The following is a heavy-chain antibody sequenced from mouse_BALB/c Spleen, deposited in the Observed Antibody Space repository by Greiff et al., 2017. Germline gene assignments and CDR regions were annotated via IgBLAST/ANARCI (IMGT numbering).Heavy chain of an antibody. CDR2: IDPETGGT. CDR1: GYTFTDYE. D-gene: IGHD2-10*02. Sequence: QVQLQQSGAELVRPGASVTLSCKASGYTFTDYEMHWVKQTPVHGLEWIGAIDPETGGTAYNQKFKGKATFTVDTSSSTAYMQFNSLTSEDSAVYYCARRVYGNYGGGAMDYWGQGTSVTVSS. V-gene: IGHV1-15*01. J-gene: IGHJ4*01. CDR3: ARRVYGNYGGGAMDY.